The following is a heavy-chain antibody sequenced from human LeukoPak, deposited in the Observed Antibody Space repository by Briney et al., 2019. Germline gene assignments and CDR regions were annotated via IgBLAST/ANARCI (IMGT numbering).Heavy chain of an antibody. CDR1: GYSISSGYY. CDR2: IYHSGST. V-gene: IGHV4-38-2*02. J-gene: IGHJ4*02. CDR3: ARRQVYYDSSGHFN. D-gene: IGHD3-22*01. Sequence: SETLSLTCTVSGYSISSGYYWGWIRQPPGKGLEWIGSIYHSGSTYYNPSLKSRVTISVDTSKNQFSLKLSSVTAADTAVYYCARRQVYYDSSGHFNRGQGTLVTVSS.